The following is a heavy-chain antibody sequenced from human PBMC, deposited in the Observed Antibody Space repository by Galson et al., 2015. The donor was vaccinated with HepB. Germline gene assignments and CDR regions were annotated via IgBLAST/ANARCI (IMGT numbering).Heavy chain of an antibody. CDR1: GFTFSSYW. D-gene: IGHD3-10*01. J-gene: IGHJ6*02. CDR3: ARRISLVRGIITKPDYYYGMDV. Sequence: SLRLSCAASGFTFSSYWMNWVRQAPGKGLEWVAHINQDGSLKYYVDSGKGRFPISRDNAKDSVYLQLDSLRAEDTAVYYCARRISLVRGIITKPDYYYGMDVWGQGTTVTVAS. V-gene: IGHV3-7*03. CDR2: INQDGSLK.